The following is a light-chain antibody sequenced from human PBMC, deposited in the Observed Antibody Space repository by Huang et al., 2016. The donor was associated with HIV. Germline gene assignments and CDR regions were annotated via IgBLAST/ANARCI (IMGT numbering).Light chain of an antibody. J-gene: IGKJ4*01. CDR1: QGIRND. V-gene: IGKV1-6*01. Sequence: AIQMTQSPSSLSASVGDRVTITCRASQGIRNDLGWYQQKPGKATKLLIYAASSLQSGVPSRFSGSGSCTDFTLTISSLQPEDFATYYCLQDYNYPPTFGGGTKVEIK. CDR2: AAS. CDR3: LQDYNYPPT.